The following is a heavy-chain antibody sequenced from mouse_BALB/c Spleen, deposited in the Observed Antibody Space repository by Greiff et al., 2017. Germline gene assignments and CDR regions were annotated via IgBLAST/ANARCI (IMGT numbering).Heavy chain of an antibody. D-gene: IGHD1-2*01. Sequence: EVQLQESGAELVKPGASVKLSCTASGFNIKDTYMHWVKQRPEQGLEWIGRIDPANGNTKYDPKFQGKATITADTSSNTAYLQLSSLTSEDTAVYYCALSITTAYFDYWGQGTTLTVSS. V-gene: IGHV14-3*02. J-gene: IGHJ2*01. CDR3: ALSITTAYFDY. CDR2: IDPANGNT. CDR1: GFNIKDTY.